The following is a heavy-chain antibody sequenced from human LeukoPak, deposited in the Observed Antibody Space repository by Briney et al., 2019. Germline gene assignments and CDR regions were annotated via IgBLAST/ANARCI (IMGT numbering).Heavy chain of an antibody. J-gene: IGHJ6*02. CDR1: GFIFNNYA. V-gene: IGHV3-30*04. CDR2: ISYDGSNK. CDR3: TRDWRKAGMDV. D-gene: IGHD1-1*01. Sequence: GGSLRLSCAGSGFIFNNYAMHWVRQPPGKGLEWVAVISYDGSNKYYADSVKGRFTISRDNSKNTLYLQMNSLRAEDTAVYYCTRDWRKAGMDVWGQGTTVTVSS.